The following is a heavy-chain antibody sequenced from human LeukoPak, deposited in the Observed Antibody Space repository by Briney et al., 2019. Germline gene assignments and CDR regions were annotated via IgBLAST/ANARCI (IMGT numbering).Heavy chain of an antibody. CDR3: ARDNVAVAGTFDY. V-gene: IGHV3-33*01. Sequence: PGRSLRLSCAVSGFTFSSYGMHWVRQAPGKGLEWVAVIWYDGSNKYYADSVKGRFTISRDNSKNTLYLQMNSLRAEDTAVYYCARDNVAVAGTFDYWGQGTLVTVSS. D-gene: IGHD6-19*01. CDR2: IWYDGSNK. CDR1: GFTFSSYG. J-gene: IGHJ4*02.